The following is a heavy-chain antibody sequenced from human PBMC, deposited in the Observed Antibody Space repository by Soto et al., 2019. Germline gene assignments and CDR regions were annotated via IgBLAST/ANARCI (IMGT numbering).Heavy chain of an antibody. D-gene: IGHD6-6*01. V-gene: IGHV4-34*01. CDR1: GGSFSTDY. CDR3: ARVLAARASRDFDY. CDR2: INPSGGT. Sequence: QVQLQQWGAGLLKPSETLSLTCAVYGGSFSTDYWSWIRQPPGKGLEWIGEINPSGGTKYNPSLKSRVTISVATSKHQFSLKLSSVTAADTAVYYCARVLAARASRDFDYWGQGTLVTVSS. J-gene: IGHJ4*02.